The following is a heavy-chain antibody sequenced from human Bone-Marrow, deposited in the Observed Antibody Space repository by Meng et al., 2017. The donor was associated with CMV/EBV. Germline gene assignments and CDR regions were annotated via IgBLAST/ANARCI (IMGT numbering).Heavy chain of an antibody. J-gene: IGHJ5*02. CDR3: ARAPPECTSCEDWLDP. Sequence: ASVKVSCKASGYTFTGYYMHWVRQAPGQGLEWMGWINPNSGGTNYAQKFQGRVTMTRDTSISTAYMELSRLRSDDTAVYYCARAPPECTSCEDWLDPWGQGTLVTVSS. V-gene: IGHV1-2*02. D-gene: IGHD2-2*01. CDR2: INPNSGGT. CDR1: GYTFTGYY.